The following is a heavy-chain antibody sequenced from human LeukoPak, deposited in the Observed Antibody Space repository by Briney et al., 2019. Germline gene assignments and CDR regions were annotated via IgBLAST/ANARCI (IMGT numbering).Heavy chain of an antibody. CDR1: GFTFSSYA. D-gene: IGHD6-6*01. Sequence: GGSLRLSCAASGFTFSSYAMHWVRQAPGKGLEWVAVISYDGSNKYYADSVKGRFTISRDNSKNTLYLQMNSLRAEDTAVYYCARDLRSSHDAFDIWGQGTMVTVSS. V-gene: IGHV3-30-3*01. J-gene: IGHJ3*02. CDR2: ISYDGSNK. CDR3: ARDLRSSHDAFDI.